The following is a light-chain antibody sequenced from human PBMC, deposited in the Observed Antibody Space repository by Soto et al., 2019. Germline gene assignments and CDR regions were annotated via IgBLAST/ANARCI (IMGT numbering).Light chain of an antibody. V-gene: IGKV3-11*01. CDR3: QQRSSWPLT. J-gene: IGKJ4*01. CDR2: DAS. CDR1: QSVSNF. Sequence: EIVLTQSPATLSLSSGERATLSCRASQSVSNFLAWYQQKPGQPPRLLIYDASIRAAGFPARFSGSGSGTDFTLTINNLEPEVFAVYFCQQRSSWPLTFGGGTKVEIK.